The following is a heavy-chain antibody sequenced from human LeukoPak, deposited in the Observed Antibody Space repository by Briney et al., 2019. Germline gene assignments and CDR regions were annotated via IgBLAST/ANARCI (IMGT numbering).Heavy chain of an antibody. V-gene: IGHV3-48*02. D-gene: IGHD4-17*01. Sequence: GGPLRLSCAASGFPFSSYSMNGVREAPGKAVEGVSYISSSSSTIYYADSVKGRFTISRDNAKNSLYLQMNSLRDEDTAVYYCARNRGYGDYFADYWGQGTLVTVSS. CDR2: ISSSSSTI. CDR3: ARNRGYGDYFADY. CDR1: GFPFSSYS. J-gene: IGHJ4*02.